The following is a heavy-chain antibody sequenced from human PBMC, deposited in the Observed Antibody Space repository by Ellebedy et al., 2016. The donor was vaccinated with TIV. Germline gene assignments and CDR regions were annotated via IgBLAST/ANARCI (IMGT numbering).Heavy chain of an antibody. Sequence: SETLSLXXAVYGGSFSGYYWSWIRQPPGKGLEWIGEINHSGSTNYNPSLKSRVTISVDTSKNQFSLKLSSVTAADTAVYYCARAQFDYWGQGTLVTVSS. CDR3: ARAQFDY. J-gene: IGHJ4*02. CDR2: INHSGST. V-gene: IGHV4-34*01. CDR1: GGSFSGYY.